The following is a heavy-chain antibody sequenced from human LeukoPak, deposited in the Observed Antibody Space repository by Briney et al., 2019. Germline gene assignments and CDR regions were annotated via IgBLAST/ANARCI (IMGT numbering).Heavy chain of an antibody. CDR3: ARDGDYPYYFDY. CDR2: ISYDGSNE. D-gene: IGHD4-17*01. J-gene: IGHJ4*02. CDR1: GFTFSNYV. Sequence: GRSLRLSCAASGFTFSNYVIHWVRQAPGKGLEWVAIISYDGSNEYYADSVKGRFTISRDNSKNTLYLQMNSLRAEDTAVYYCARDGDYPYYFDYWGQGTLVTVSS. V-gene: IGHV3-30*04.